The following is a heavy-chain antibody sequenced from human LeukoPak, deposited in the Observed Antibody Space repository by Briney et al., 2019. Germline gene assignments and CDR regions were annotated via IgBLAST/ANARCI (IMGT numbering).Heavy chain of an antibody. V-gene: IGHV3-53*01. CDR2: IYSDNT. Sequence: GGSLRLSCTVSGFTVSTNSMSWVRQAPGKGLEWVSFIYSDNTHYSDSVKGRFTISRDNSKSTLYLQMNSLRAEDTAVYYCARRAGAYSHPYDYWGQGTLVTVSS. D-gene: IGHD4/OR15-4a*01. CDR3: ARRAGAYSHPYDY. CDR1: GFTVSTNS. J-gene: IGHJ4*02.